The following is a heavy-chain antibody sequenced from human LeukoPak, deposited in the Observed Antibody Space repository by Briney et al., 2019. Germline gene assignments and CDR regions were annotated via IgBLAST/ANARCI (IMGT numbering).Heavy chain of an antibody. Sequence: GASVKVSFKASGYTFTTYGISWVRQAPGQGLEGMGWINPYNGNTNFAPKVQGRVTMTTDTSTSTAYMELRSLRSDDTAVYYCARGFDSSGYYVPFDYWGQGTLVTVSS. CDR3: ARGFDSSGYYVPFDY. V-gene: IGHV1-18*01. CDR2: INPYNGNT. J-gene: IGHJ4*02. D-gene: IGHD3-22*01. CDR1: GYTFTTYG.